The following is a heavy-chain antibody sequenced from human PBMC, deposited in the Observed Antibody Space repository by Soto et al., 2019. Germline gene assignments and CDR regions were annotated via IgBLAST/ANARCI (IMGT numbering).Heavy chain of an antibody. J-gene: IGHJ6*02. Sequence: GASVKVSCKASGGTFSSYAISWVRQAPGQGLEWMGGIIPIFGTANYAQKFQGRVTITADESTSTAYMELSSLRSEDTAVYYCARDHPIAAAGITALYYYYGMDVWGQGTTVTVS. CDR2: IIPIFGTA. D-gene: IGHD6-13*01. V-gene: IGHV1-69*13. CDR3: ARDHPIAAAGITALYYYYGMDV. CDR1: GGTFSSYA.